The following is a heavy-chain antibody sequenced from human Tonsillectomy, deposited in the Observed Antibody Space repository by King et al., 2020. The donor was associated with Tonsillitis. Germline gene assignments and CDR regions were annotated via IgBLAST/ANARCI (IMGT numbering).Heavy chain of an antibody. CDR3: ARGLRYFVWLSPYYYYGMDV. V-gene: IGHV4-59*01. J-gene: IGHJ6*02. D-gene: IGHD3-9*01. CDR1: GGSISSYY. Sequence: VQLQESGPGLVKPSETLSLTCTVSGGSISSYYWSWIRQPPGKGLEWIGYIYYSGSTNYNPSLKRRVTISVETSKNQFSLKLSSVTAADTAVYYCARGLRYFVWLSPYYYYGMDVWGQGTTVTVSS. CDR2: IYYSGST.